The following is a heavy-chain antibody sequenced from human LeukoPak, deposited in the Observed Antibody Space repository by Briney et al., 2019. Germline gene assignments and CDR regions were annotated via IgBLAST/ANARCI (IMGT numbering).Heavy chain of an antibody. CDR2: IYHSGST. V-gene: IGHV4-30-2*01. Sequence: SQTLSLTCSVSGGSISSGAYYWRWIRQPPGKGLEWIGYIYHSGSTYYNPSLKSRVTISVDRSKNQFSLKLSSVTAADTAVYYCASQFYYGMDVWAKGPRSPSP. CDR3: ASQFYYGMDV. J-gene: IGHJ6*02. CDR1: GGSISSGAYY.